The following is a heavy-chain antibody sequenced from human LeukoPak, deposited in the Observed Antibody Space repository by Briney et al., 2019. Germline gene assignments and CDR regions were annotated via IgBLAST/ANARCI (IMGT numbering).Heavy chain of an antibody. CDR3: AKDGGGYPYYFDY. CDR2: ISGSGGST. D-gene: IGHD3-22*01. J-gene: IGHJ4*02. CDR1: GFTFSSHA. V-gene: IGHV3-23*01. Sequence: PGGSLRLSCAASGFTFSSHAMSWVRQAPGKGLEWVSAISGSGGSTYYADSVKGRFTISRDNSKNTLYLQMNSLRAEDTAVYYCAKDGGGYPYYFDYWGQGTLVTVSS.